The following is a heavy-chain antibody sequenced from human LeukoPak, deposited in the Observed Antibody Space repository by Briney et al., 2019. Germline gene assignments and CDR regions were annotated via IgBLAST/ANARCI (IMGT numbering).Heavy chain of an antibody. CDR3: ARGTTGGYNKGDAFDF. D-gene: IGHD5-18*01. CDR2: INPNSGVT. Sequence: ASVRVSCKTSGFALTGYYMHWVRQAPEQGPEWMGSINPNSGVTNYAQKFQGRISMTRDTSISTAYMELSSLTSDDTAVYYCARGTTGGYNKGDAFDFWGQGTMVTVS. V-gene: IGHV1-2*02. J-gene: IGHJ3*01. CDR1: GFALTGYY.